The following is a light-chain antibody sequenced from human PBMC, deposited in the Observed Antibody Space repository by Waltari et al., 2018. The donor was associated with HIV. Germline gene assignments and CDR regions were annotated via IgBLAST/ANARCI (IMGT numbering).Light chain of an antibody. Sequence: DIRVTQSPSSLSASVGDRVTITCRASQSISSYLNWYQQKPGTAPKLLMSAASSLQSGVPSRFSGNGSGTDFTLTISSLQPEDFATYYCQQSYGSPFTCGPGSKLHIK. CDR3: QQSYGSPFT. CDR1: QSISSY. J-gene: IGKJ3*01. V-gene: IGKV1-39*01. CDR2: AAS.